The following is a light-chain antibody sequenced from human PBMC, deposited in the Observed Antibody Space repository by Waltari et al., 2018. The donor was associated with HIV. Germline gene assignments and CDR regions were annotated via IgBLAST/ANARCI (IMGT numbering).Light chain of an antibody. J-gene: IGLJ2*01. Sequence: QSVLTQPPSVAGAPGPRVTISCTGSSAHLAAGYEVHWYQQLPGTAPKPLIYGNSNRPSGVPDRFSGSKSGTSASLAITGLQAEDEADYYCQSYDSSLSGVVFGGGTKLTVL. CDR1: SAHLAAGYE. CDR3: QSYDSSLSGVV. V-gene: IGLV1-40*01. CDR2: GNS.